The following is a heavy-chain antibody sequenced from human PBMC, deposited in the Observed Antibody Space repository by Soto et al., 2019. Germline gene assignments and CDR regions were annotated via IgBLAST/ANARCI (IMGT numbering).Heavy chain of an antibody. CDR3: ARETASRSYYDY. CDR2: IYYSGTT. Sequence: SETLSITCISSVGSISSYFWNLIRQPPGKGLEWIGYIYYSGTTNYNPSLRNRVTISVDTSKNQLSLSLSSVTAADTGVYYCARETASRSYYDYWGQGAMVTVSS. CDR1: VGSISSYF. D-gene: IGHD3-10*01. V-gene: IGHV4-59*01. J-gene: IGHJ4*02.